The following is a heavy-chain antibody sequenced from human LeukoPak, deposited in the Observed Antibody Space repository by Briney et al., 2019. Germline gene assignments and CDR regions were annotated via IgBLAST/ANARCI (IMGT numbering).Heavy chain of an antibody. J-gene: IGHJ4*02. CDR3: VRDDDRPDNGLDY. CDR1: ELTISTNV. CDR2: IGTADGNT. V-gene: IGHV3-23*01. D-gene: IGHD3-22*01. Sequence: PGGSLRLSCAASELTISTNVFTWVRQAPGKGLEWVSIIGTADGNTYYADSVKGRFVISRDNSKNTLYLQMNSLRAEDTAVYYCVRDDDRPDNGLDYWGQGTLVTVSS.